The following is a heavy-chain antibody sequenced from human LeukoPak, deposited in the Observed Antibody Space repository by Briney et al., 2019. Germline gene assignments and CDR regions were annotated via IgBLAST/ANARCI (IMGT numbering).Heavy chain of an antibody. D-gene: IGHD6-13*01. J-gene: IGHJ4*02. CDR3: ARDGDIAAADLFGY. Sequence: VKVSCKASGYTFTSYGISWVRQAPGQGLEWMGWISAYNGNTNYAQKLQGRVTMTTDTSTSTAYMELRSLRSDDTAVYYCARDGDIAAADLFGYWGQGTLVTVSS. V-gene: IGHV1-18*01. CDR1: GYTFTSYG. CDR2: ISAYNGNT.